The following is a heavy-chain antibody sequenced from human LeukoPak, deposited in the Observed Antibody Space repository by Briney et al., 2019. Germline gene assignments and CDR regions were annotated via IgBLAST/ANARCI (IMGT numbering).Heavy chain of an antibody. J-gene: IGHJ4*02. V-gene: IGHV4-39*02. CDR1: GGSISSSSYY. CDR3: ARDRGIVGALYYFDY. CDR2: IYYSGST. Sequence: SETLSLTCTVSGGSISSSSYYWGWIRQPPGKGLEWIGSIYYSGSTYYNPSLKSRVTISVDTSKNQFSLKLSSVTAAGTAVYYCARDRGIVGALYYFDYWGQGTLVTVSS. D-gene: IGHD1-26*01.